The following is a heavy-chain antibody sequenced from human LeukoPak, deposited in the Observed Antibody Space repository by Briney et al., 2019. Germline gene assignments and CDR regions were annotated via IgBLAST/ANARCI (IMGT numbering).Heavy chain of an antibody. CDR1: GFTFSSYA. CDR3: AKVTKRLWFGELLFDY. D-gene: IGHD3-10*01. CDR2: ISGSGGST. Sequence: GRSLRLSCAASGFTFSSYAKSWVRQAPGKGLEWVSAISGSGGSTYYADSVKGRFTISRDNSKNTLYLQMNSLRAEDTAVYYCAKVTKRLWFGELLFDYWGQGTLVTVSS. V-gene: IGHV3-23*01. J-gene: IGHJ4*02.